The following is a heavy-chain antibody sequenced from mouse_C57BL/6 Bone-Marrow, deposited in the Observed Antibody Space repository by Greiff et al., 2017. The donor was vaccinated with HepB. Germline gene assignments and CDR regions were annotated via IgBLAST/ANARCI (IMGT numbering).Heavy chain of an antibody. CDR2: IDPENGDT. J-gene: IGHJ4*01. Sequence: EVQLQQSGAELVRPGASVKLSCTASGFNIKDDYMHWVKQRPEQGLEWIGWIDPENGDTEYASKFQGKATKTADTSSNTAYLQLSSLTSEDTVVYYCTTWSSYAMDYWGQGTSVTVSS. CDR3: TTWSSYAMDY. D-gene: IGHD1-1*01. V-gene: IGHV14-4*01. CDR1: GFNIKDDY.